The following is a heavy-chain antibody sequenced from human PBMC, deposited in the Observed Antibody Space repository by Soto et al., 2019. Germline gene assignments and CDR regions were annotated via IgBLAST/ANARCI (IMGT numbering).Heavy chain of an antibody. J-gene: IGHJ6*02. Sequence: QAQLVQSGAEVKKPGASVKVSCKASGYTFYSHSISWVRQAPGQGLEWMGRISADNGNTKYAQKFRGRVTMATDTFTSTVYMELRNLRSDDTAVYYCARCIQQDYYYGMDVWGQGTTVTFSS. CDR3: ARCIQQDYYYGMDV. CDR1: GYTFYSHS. D-gene: IGHD5-18*01. CDR2: ISADNGNT. V-gene: IGHV1-18*01.